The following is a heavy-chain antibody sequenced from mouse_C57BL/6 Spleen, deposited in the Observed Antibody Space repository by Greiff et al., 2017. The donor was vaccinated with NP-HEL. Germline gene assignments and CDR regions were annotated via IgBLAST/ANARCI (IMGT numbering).Heavy chain of an antibody. V-gene: IGHV1-74*01. Sequence: QVQLQQPGAELVKPGASVKVSCKASGYTFTSYWMHWVKQRPGPRLAWIGRIPPSDRAPNYTQPFKGKATLTVDKSSSTAYMQLSSLTSEDSAVYYGAISILVYYCDYGGQGTTRTVSS. CDR3: AISILVYYCDY. CDR2: IPPSDRAP. J-gene: IGHJ2*01. CDR1: GYTFTSYW.